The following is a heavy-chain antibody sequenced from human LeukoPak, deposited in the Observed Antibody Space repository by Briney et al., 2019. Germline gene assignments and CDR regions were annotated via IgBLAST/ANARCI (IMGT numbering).Heavy chain of an antibody. V-gene: IGHV4-39*07. CDR1: GRSISSSSYY. CDR3: ARASTLLLWFGEHTDAFDI. Sequence: SEPVSLTCSVSGRSISSSSYYWAWIRQPPGKGLVLSGWIYYSGSNYYNPSIKSRVPISVDTTKSQFSLKLRSVTAADTAVYYCARASTLLLWFGEHTDAFDIWGQGTMVTVSS. D-gene: IGHD3-10*01. J-gene: IGHJ3*02. CDR2: IYYSGSN.